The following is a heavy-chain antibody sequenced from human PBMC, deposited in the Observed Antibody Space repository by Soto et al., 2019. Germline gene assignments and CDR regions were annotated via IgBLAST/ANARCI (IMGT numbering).Heavy chain of an antibody. CDR3: ARDIVLRAGDYYNGMDV. J-gene: IGHJ6*02. V-gene: IGHV1-2*02. Sequence: ASVKVSCKASGYTFTGYYMHWVRQAPGQGLELMGWINPNSGGTNYAQKFQGRVTMTRDTSISTAYMELSRLRSDDTAVYYCARDIVLRAGDYYNGMDVWDQGTTVTVSS. CDR1: GYTFTGYY. D-gene: IGHD2-8*01. CDR2: INPNSGGT.